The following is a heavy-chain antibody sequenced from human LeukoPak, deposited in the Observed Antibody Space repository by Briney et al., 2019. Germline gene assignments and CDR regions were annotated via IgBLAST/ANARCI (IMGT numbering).Heavy chain of an antibody. Sequence: GGSLRLSCAASGFTFSTYGMHWVRQAPGKGLVWVSRINSGGTTTNYADSVKGRFTISRDNAKNTLYLQMNSLRGEDTAVYYCATSNWFDPWGQGTLVTVSS. J-gene: IGHJ5*02. CDR2: INSGGTTT. CDR1: GFTFSTYG. D-gene: IGHD2-2*01. CDR3: ATSNWFDP. V-gene: IGHV3-74*01.